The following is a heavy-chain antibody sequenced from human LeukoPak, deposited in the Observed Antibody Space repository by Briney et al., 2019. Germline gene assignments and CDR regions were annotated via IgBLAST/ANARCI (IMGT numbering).Heavy chain of an antibody. D-gene: IGHD5-24*01. Sequence: GGSLRLSCAASGMTFSKYSMTWVRQAPGKGLEWVSFIDTSSATMYYTDSVKGRFTISRDNAKTSLYLQMNSLRAEDTALYYCAKDLGPGSMATSPGFDYWGQGTLVTVSS. J-gene: IGHJ4*02. CDR2: IDTSSATM. CDR1: GMTFSKYS. CDR3: AKDLGPGSMATSPGFDY. V-gene: IGHV3-48*04.